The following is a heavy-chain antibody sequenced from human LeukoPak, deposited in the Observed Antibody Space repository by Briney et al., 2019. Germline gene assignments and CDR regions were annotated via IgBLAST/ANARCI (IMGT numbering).Heavy chain of an antibody. CDR3: AKGLTVEYYQHGMDV. Sequence: AGGSLRLSCAASGFTFSSYAMSWVRQAPGEGLEWVSDISASGGTTYYADSVKGRFTISRDNSKNTLYLQMNSLRADDTAVYYCAKGLTVEYYQHGMDVWGQGTTVTVSS. CDR2: ISASGGTT. J-gene: IGHJ6*02. CDR1: GFTFSSYA. V-gene: IGHV3-23*01. D-gene: IGHD3-10*01.